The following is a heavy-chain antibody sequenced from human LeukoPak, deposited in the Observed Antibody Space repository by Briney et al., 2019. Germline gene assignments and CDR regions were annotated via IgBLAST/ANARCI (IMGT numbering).Heavy chain of an antibody. CDR3: AREGRYCSGGSCRDYFDY. D-gene: IGHD2-15*01. CDR1: GFTFSSYS. CDR2: ISSSSSTI. Sequence: GGSLRLSCAASGFTFSSYSMNWVRQAPGKGLEWVSYISSSSSTIYYADSVKGRFTISRDNAKNSLYLQMNSLRAEDTAVYYCAREGRYCSGGSCRDYFDYWGQGTLVTVSS. V-gene: IGHV3-48*01. J-gene: IGHJ4*02.